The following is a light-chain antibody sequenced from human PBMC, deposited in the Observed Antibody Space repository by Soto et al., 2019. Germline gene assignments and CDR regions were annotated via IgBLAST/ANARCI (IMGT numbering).Light chain of an antibody. CDR1: SSNIGSNT. V-gene: IGLV1-44*01. CDR3: AAWDDSLNGSNWV. CDR2: SDN. J-gene: IGLJ3*02. Sequence: QSVLTQPPSASGTPGQRVTISCSGSSSNIGSNTLSWYQQVPGTAPKLLIYSDNQRPSGVPDRFSGSKSGTSASLAISGLQSEDEADYYCAAWDDSLNGSNWVFGGGTKVTVL.